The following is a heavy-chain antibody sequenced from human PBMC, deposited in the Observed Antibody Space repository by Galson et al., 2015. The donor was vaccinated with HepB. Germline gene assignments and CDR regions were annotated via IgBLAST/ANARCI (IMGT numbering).Heavy chain of an antibody. CDR1: GDSVSSNSAA. CDR2: TYYRSKWYN. Sequence: CAISGDSVSSNSAAWNRIRQSPSRGLEWLGRTYYRSKWYNDYAVSVKSRITINPDTSKNQFSLQLNSVTPEDTAVYYCARELERRLYYYYGMDVWGQGTTVTVSS. J-gene: IGHJ6*02. V-gene: IGHV6-1*01. CDR3: ARELERRLYYYYGMDV. D-gene: IGHD1-1*01.